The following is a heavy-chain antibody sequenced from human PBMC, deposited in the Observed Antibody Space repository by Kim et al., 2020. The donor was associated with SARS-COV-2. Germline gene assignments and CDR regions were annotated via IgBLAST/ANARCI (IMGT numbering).Heavy chain of an antibody. CDR3: AKEKDVLGPFDY. D-gene: IGHD3-16*01. CDR1: GFTFNYYG. CDR2: ISNDARVH. Sequence: GGSLRLSCAASGFTFNYYGMHWVRQAPGKGLEWVAGISNDARVHEYADSVKGRFTISRDNSKNTLSLQLNSLTTDDTAVYYCAKEKDVLGPFDYWGQGSLVTVSS. J-gene: IGHJ4*02. V-gene: IGHV3-33*03.